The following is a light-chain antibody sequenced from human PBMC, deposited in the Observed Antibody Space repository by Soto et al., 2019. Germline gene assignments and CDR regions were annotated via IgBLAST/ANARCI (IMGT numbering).Light chain of an antibody. CDR2: GES. J-gene: IGKJ1*01. CDR1: QSVSSSY. Sequence: EIVLTQSPATLSLSPGERATLSCRASQSVSSSYLAWYQQKPGQAPRLLMYGESSRATGTPDRFSGSGSGTDFTLTISRLEPEDFAVYYCQQYGSSGTFGQGTKVDIK. V-gene: IGKV3-20*01. CDR3: QQYGSSGT.